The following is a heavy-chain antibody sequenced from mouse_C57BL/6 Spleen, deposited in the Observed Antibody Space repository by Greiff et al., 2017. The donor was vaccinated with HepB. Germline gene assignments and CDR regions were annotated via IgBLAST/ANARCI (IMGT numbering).Heavy chain of an antibody. Sequence: QVQLQQPGAELVMPGASVKLSCKASGYTFTSYWMHWVKQRPGQGLEWIGEIDPSDRYTNYNQKFKGKSTLTVDKSSSTAYMQLSSLTSEDSAGYYCANYSTTLVEYYAVDYWGQGTSLTVSS. CDR1: GYTFTSYW. CDR3: ANYSTTLVEYYAVDY. D-gene: IGHD1-1*01. V-gene: IGHV1-69*01. J-gene: IGHJ4*01. CDR2: IDPSDRYT.